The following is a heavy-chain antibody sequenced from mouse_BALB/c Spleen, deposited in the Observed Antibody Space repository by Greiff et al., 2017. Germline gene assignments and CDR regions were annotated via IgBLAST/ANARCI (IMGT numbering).Heavy chain of an antibody. V-gene: IGHV5-4*02. Sequence: EVQRVESGGGLVKPGGSLKLSCAASGFTFSDYYMYWVRQTPEKRLEWVATISDGGSYTYYPDSVKGRFTISRDNAKNNLYLQMSSLKSEDTAMYYCARDGNSWFAYWGQGTLVTVSA. D-gene: IGHD2-1*01. CDR3: ARDGNSWFAY. CDR2: ISDGGSYT. CDR1: GFTFSDYY. J-gene: IGHJ3*01.